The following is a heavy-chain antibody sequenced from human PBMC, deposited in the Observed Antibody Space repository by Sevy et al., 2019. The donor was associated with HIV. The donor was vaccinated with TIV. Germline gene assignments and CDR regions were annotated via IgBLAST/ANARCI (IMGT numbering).Heavy chain of an antibody. CDR3: ARERKAGGYSYGAAFDY. CDR1: GYTFTSYG. V-gene: IGHV1-18*04. D-gene: IGHD5-18*01. J-gene: IGHJ4*02. CDR2: ISAYNGNT. Sequence: ASVKVSCKASGYTFTSYGISWVRQAPGQGLEWMGWISAYNGNTNYAQKRQGRVTMTTDTSTSTAYMELRSLRSDDTAVYYCARERKAGGYSYGAAFDYWGQGTLVTVSS.